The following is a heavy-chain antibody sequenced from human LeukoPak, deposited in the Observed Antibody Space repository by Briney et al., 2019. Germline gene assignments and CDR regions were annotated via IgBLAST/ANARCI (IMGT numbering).Heavy chain of an antibody. J-gene: IGHJ6*02. CDR2: ISGSGSST. CDR3: AKRGTASYYYYYGMDV. D-gene: IGHD2-21*02. CDR1: GFTFSSYA. Sequence: PGGSLRLSCAASGFTFSSYAMTWVRQAPGKGLEWVSAISGSGSSTYYADSVKGRFTISRDNSKNTLYLQMNSLRAEDTAVYYCAKRGTASYYYYYGMDVWGQGTTVTVSS. V-gene: IGHV3-23*01.